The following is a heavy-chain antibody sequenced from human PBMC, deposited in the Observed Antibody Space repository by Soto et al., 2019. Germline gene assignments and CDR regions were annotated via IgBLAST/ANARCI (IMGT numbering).Heavy chain of an antibody. CDR2: IYYSGST. D-gene: IGHD6-13*01. V-gene: IGHV4-59*12. CDR1: GGSISSYY. CDR3: ARDHFYRQQLVKRAPGLGVDN. Sequence: PSETLSLTCTVSGGSISSYYWSWIRQPPGKGLEWIGYIYYSGSTNYNPSLKSRVTISIDTSKNQFSLKLSSVTAADTAVYYGARDHFYRQQLVKRAPGLGVDNWGQGTLVTLSS. J-gene: IGHJ4*02.